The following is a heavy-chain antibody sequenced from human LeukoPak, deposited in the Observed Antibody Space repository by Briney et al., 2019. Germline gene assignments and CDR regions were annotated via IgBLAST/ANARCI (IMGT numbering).Heavy chain of an antibody. Sequence: GGSLRLSCSASGFTFSSYAMHWVRQAPGKGLEYVSAISSNGGSTYYADSVKGRFTISRDNSKNTLYLQMSSLRAEDTAVCYCVKGARGYSGYDYRQLWPYYFDYWGQGTLVTVSS. CDR1: GFTFSSYA. J-gene: IGHJ4*02. V-gene: IGHV3-64D*06. D-gene: IGHD5-12*01. CDR3: VKGARGYSGYDYRQLWPYYFDY. CDR2: ISSNGGST.